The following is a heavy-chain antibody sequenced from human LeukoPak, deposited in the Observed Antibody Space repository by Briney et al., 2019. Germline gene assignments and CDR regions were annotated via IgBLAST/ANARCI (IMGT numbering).Heavy chain of an antibody. J-gene: IGHJ4*02. D-gene: IGHD2-2*01. CDR1: GYSISSSNW. CDR2: IYYSGST. V-gene: IGHV4-28*01. CDR3: AGRRSCTSCYVTFDY. Sequence: PSDTLSLTCAVSGYSISSSNWWGWIRQPPGKGLEWIGYIYYSGSTNYNPSLKSRVTMSVDTSKNQFSLKLSSVTAADTAVYYCAGRRSCTSCYVTFDYWGQGTLVTVSS.